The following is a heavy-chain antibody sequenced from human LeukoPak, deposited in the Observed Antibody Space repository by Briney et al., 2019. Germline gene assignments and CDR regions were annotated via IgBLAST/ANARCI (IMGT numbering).Heavy chain of an antibody. CDR3: GRGPLLYGIDY. CDR1: GFTLSNAW. CDR2: ISSSGSTI. D-gene: IGHD2-2*02. J-gene: IGHJ4*02. Sequence: TGGSLRLSCAASGFTLSNAWMNWVRQAPGKGLEWVSYISSSGSTIYYADSVKGRFTISRDNAKNSLYLQMNSLRAEDTAVYYCGRGPLLYGIDYWGQGTLVTVSS. V-gene: IGHV3-48*03.